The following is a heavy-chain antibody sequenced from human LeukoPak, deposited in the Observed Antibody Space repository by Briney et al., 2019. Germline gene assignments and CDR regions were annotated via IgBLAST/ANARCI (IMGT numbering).Heavy chain of an antibody. J-gene: IGHJ4*02. V-gene: IGHV3-15*01. CDR3: ITGDYDFWSGFYSPNHYFDY. CDR1: GFTFTSAW. Sequence: GGSLRLSCAASGFTFTSAWMSWVRQAPGKGLEWVGRIKGKTAAGAPDYVASVKGRFTISRDDSKNTLFLQMNSLKTEDTAVYYCITGDYDFWSGFYSPNHYFDYWGQGTLVTVSS. CDR2: IKGKTAAGAP. D-gene: IGHD3-3*01.